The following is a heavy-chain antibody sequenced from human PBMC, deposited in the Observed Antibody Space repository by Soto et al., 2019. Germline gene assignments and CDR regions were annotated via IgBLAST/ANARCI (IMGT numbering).Heavy chain of an antibody. V-gene: IGHV3-23*01. CDR1: GFTFSSYA. D-gene: IGHD2-8*02. CDR2: ISNNGGST. CDR3: AKEGYCVGGACYIDY. J-gene: IGHJ4*02. Sequence: GGSLRLSCAASGFTFSSYAMSWVRQAPRKGLEWVSAISNNGGSTIYADSVRGRFTISRDNSKNTLYLQMNSLRAEDTAVYHCAKEGYCVGGACYIDYWGQGILVTVSS.